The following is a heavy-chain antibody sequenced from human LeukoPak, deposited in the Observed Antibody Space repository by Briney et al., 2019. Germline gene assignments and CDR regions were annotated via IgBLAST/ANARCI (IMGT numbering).Heavy chain of an antibody. V-gene: IGHV1-2*06. D-gene: IGHD3-16*01. Sequence: ASVKVSCKASGYTFTGYYMHWVRQAPGQGLEWMGRINLNSGDTDFAQNFQDRVTLTRATSVTTAFMELSSLRFDDTALYYCASPFQSASDTFDIWGQGTMVTVSS. CDR1: GYTFTGYY. CDR3: ASPFQSASDTFDI. CDR2: INLNSGDT. J-gene: IGHJ3*02.